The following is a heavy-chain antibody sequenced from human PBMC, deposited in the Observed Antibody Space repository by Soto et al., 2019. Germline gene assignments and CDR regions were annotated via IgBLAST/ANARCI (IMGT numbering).Heavy chain of an antibody. CDR3: ARDYFTLTVTAHDAFDI. CDR1: GGSISSGGYY. V-gene: IGHV4-31*03. J-gene: IGHJ3*02. D-gene: IGHD4-17*01. Sequence: QVQLQESGPGLVKPSQTLSLTCTVSGGSISSGGYYWSWIRQHPGKGLEWIGYIYYSGSTYYNPSLQSRVTISVDTSKNQFSLKLSSVTAADTAVYYCARDYFTLTVTAHDAFDIWGQGTMVTVSS. CDR2: IYYSGST.